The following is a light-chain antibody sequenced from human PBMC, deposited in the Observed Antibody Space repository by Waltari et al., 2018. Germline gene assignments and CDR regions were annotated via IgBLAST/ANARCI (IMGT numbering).Light chain of an antibody. Sequence: SYELTQPPSVSVSPGQTVSITCSGDRLGDKFACWYQQKEGQSPILVIYQDLKRPSGIPERFAGSRSGNTATLTIRGTHVMDEADYYCQAWDATTGMLFGRGTQVTVL. J-gene: IGLJ2*01. CDR1: RLGDKF. CDR2: QDL. V-gene: IGLV3-1*01. CDR3: QAWDATTGML.